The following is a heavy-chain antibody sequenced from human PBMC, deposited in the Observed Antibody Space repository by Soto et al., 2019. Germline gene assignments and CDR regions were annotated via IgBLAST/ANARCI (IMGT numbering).Heavy chain of an antibody. CDR1: GGSISSYY. D-gene: IGHD3-16*01. CDR2: IYYSGST. CDR3: ARAWGEAFDY. V-gene: IGHV4-59*01. Sequence: QVQLQESGPGLVKPSETLSLTCTVSGGSISSYYWSWIRQPPGQGLEWIGYIYYSGSTNYNPSLQSRVTISVDTSKNQFSLKLISVTAADTAVYYCARAWGEAFDYWGQGTLVTVSS. J-gene: IGHJ4*02.